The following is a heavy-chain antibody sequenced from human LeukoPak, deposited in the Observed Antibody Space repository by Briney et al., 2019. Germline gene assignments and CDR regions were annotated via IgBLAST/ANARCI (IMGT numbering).Heavy chain of an antibody. D-gene: IGHD4-23*01. V-gene: IGHV4-30-4*01. CDR1: GGSISSGDYY. CDR3: ARVHGDKRLDAFDI. Sequence: PSETLSLTCTVSGGSISSGDYYWSWIRQPPGKGLEWIGYIYYSGSTYYSPSLKSRVTISVDTSKNQFSLKLSSVTAADTAVYYCARVHGDKRLDAFDIWGQGTMVTVSS. CDR2: IYYSGST. J-gene: IGHJ3*02.